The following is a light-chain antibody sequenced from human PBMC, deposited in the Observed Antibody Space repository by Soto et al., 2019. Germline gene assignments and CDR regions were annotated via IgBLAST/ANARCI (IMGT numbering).Light chain of an antibody. J-gene: IGKJ1*01. Sequence: AIQMTQSPSSLSASVGDRVTITCRASQGIRNDLGWYQQKPGKAPTLLIYAASSLHSGVPSRFSGSGSGTDFTLTISSLQPEDFATYYCLQDYNYPKTFGQGTKVEI. V-gene: IGKV1-6*01. CDR1: QGIRND. CDR3: LQDYNYPKT. CDR2: AAS.